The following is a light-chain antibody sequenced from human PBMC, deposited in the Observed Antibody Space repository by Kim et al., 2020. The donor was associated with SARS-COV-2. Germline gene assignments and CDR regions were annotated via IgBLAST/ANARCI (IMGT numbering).Light chain of an antibody. Sequence: ASVGYRITSPCRASQGIRSALAWYQQKPGKVPKLLIYDASILKRGVPSRFSGSGSGTDFTLTISSLQPEDFATYYCQQFNNYPCTFGPGTKVDIK. V-gene: IGKV1D-13*01. CDR2: DAS. CDR1: QGIRSA. J-gene: IGKJ3*01. CDR3: QQFNNYPCT.